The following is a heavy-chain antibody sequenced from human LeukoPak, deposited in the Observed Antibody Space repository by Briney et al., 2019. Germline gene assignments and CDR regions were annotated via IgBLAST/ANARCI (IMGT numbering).Heavy chain of an antibody. CDR1: GFTFSSYS. CDR2: ISSSSSYI. Sequence: GGSLRLSCAASGFTFSSYSMNWVRQAPGKGLEWVSSISSSSSYIYYAGSVKGRFTISRDNAKNSLYLQMNSLRAEDTAVYYCARQTTVFNGGVDYWGQGTLVTVSS. CDR3: ARQTTVFNGGVDY. D-gene: IGHD4-17*01. J-gene: IGHJ4*02. V-gene: IGHV3-21*01.